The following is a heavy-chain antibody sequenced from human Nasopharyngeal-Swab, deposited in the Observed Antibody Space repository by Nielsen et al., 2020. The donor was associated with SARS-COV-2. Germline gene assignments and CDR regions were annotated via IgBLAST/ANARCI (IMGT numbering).Heavy chain of an antibody. CDR1: GGSISSYY. Sequence: SETLSLTCTVVSGGSISSYYWSWIRQPAGKGLEWIGRIYTSGSTNYNPSLKSRVTMSVDTSKNQFSLKLSSVTAADTAVYYCARDSEYSSGWFDYWGQGTLVTVSS. CDR2: IYTSGST. J-gene: IGHJ5*01. CDR3: ARDSEYSSGWFDY. V-gene: IGHV4-4*07. D-gene: IGHD6-19*01.